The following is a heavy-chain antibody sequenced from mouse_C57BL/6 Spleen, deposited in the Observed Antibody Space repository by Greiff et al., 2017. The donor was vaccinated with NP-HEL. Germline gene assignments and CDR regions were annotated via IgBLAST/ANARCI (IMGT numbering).Heavy chain of an antibody. CDR3: ARWGYYGSPYAMDY. J-gene: IGHJ4*01. CDR2: IYPGDGDT. Sequence: QVQLKQSGAELVKPGASVKISCKASGYAFSSYWMNWVKQRPGKGLEWIGQIYPGDGDTNYNGKFKGKATLTADKSSSTAYMQLSSLTSEDSAVYFCARWGYYGSPYAMDYWGQGTSVTVSS. D-gene: IGHD1-1*01. V-gene: IGHV1-80*01. CDR1: GYAFSSYW.